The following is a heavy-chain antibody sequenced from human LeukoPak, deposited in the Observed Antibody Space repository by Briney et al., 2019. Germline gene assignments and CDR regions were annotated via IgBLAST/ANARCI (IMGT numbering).Heavy chain of an antibody. Sequence: SGGSLRLSCAASGFTVSSNYMSWVRQAPGKGLEWVSAISGSGGSTYYADSVKGRFTISRDNSKNTLYLQMNSLRAEDTAVYYCAKINFLAAAGGFDFWGQGTLVTVSS. CDR1: GFTVSSNY. CDR2: ISGSGGST. D-gene: IGHD6-13*01. CDR3: AKINFLAAAGGFDF. V-gene: IGHV3-23*01. J-gene: IGHJ4*02.